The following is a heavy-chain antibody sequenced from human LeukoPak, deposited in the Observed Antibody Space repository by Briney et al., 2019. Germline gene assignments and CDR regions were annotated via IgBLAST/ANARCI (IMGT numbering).Heavy chain of an antibody. J-gene: IGHJ4*02. CDR2: IILIFGTA. Sequence: GASVKVSCKASGGTFSSYAISWVRQAPGQGLEWMGGIILIFGTANSAQKFQGRVTMTRDTSTSTVYMELSSLRSEDTAVYYCAREFNGDYYFDYWGQGTLVTVSS. CDR1: GGTFSSYA. CDR3: AREFNGDYYFDY. D-gene: IGHD4-17*01. V-gene: IGHV1-69*05.